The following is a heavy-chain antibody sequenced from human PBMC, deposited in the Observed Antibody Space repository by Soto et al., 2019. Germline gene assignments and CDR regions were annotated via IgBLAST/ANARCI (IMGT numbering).Heavy chain of an antibody. CDR1: GDSVTSVSDY. Sequence: PSETLSLTCTVSGDSVTSVSDYWSWIRQPPGKGLEWIGYIYYSGSADYNPSLGSRVTISIDTSKNQFSLKLTSVTAADTVVYYCARGVGFGYYYYHMDLWGQGTTVTVSS. D-gene: IGHD3-10*01. V-gene: IGHV4-61*01. J-gene: IGHJ6*02. CDR2: IYYSGSA. CDR3: ARGVGFGYYYYHMDL.